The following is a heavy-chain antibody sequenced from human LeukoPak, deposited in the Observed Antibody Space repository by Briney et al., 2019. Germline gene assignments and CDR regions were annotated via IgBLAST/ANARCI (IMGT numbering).Heavy chain of an antibody. V-gene: IGHV1-18*01. CDR2: ISDHNGNP. CDR1: GYIFSNYG. CDR3: ARDSLLGAPYTDY. J-gene: IGHJ4*02. Sequence: ASVKVSCKASGYIFSNYGISWARQAPGQGLEWMGWISDHNGNPNYAQKFEGRVTMTTDASTSTAYMELTSLTSDDTAVYNCARDSLLGAPYTDYWGQGTLVTVSS. D-gene: IGHD3-3*02.